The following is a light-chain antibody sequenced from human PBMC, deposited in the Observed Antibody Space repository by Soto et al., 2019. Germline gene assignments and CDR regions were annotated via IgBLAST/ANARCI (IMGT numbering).Light chain of an antibody. J-gene: IGLJ3*02. CDR1: SSDVGGYNY. Sequence: QSALTQSASVSGSPGQSITISCTGTSSDVGGYNYVSWYQQHPGQAPKLIIYDVSNRPSGVSTRFSGSKSGNTAALTVSGLQAEDDSDSPCRSYTSTNSCVFGVGTKVTVL. CDR3: RSYTSTNSCV. CDR2: DVS. V-gene: IGLV2-14*01.